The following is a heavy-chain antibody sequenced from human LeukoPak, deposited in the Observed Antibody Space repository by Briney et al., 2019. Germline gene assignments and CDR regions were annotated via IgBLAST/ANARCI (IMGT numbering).Heavy chain of an antibody. D-gene: IGHD5-18*01. CDR3: ARVPEDTAIGWFDP. CDR2: IYTSGST. Sequence: PSETLSLTCTVSGGSISSYYWNWIRQPAGKGLEWDGRIYTSGSTNYNPSLKSRVTMSVDTSKNQFSLKLSSVTDADTAVYYCARVPEDTAIGWFDPWGQGTLVTVSS. CDR1: GGSISSYY. V-gene: IGHV4-4*07. J-gene: IGHJ5*02.